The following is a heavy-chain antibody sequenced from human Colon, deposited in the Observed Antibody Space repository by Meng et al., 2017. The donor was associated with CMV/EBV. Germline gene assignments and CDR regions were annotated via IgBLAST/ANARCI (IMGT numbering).Heavy chain of an antibody. CDR3: VRESWYFDF. D-gene: IGHD6-13*01. J-gene: IGHJ4*02. V-gene: IGHV1-2*02. CDR2: IYPQDGGT. CDR1: GYTFHSNH. Sequence: HGPLVQRVTELTTPAASWKVSGTTSGYTFHSNHFQRRRQDPGQGLEWMGWIYPQDGGTYFAQKFQDRVTLTRDTSITTAYMELSGLTSDDTAIYYCVRESWYFDFWGEGPLVTVSS.